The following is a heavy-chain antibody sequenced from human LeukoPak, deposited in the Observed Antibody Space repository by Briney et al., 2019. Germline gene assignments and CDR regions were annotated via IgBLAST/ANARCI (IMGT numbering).Heavy chain of an antibody. Sequence: GGSLTLSCAASGFTFSYYSMHWVRQAPGKGLEWLADISYGGSNKYYAAPEKGRFTISNDNSKNTLYLQMNSLRAEDRAVYYCAKSLWAYYQFSFDYWGQGTLVTVSS. J-gene: IGHJ4*02. D-gene: IGHD2-8*01. CDR2: ISYGGSNK. V-gene: IGHV3-30*18. CDR1: GFTFSYYS. CDR3: AKSLWAYYQFSFDY.